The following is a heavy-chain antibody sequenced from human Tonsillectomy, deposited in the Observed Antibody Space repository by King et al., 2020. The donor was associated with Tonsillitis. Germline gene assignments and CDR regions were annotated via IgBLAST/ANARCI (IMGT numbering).Heavy chain of an antibody. D-gene: IGHD6-13*01. V-gene: IGHV3-9*01. CDR2: ISCNSGSI. Sequence: VQLVESGGGLVQPGRSLRLSCAASGFTFDDYAMHWVRQAPGKGLEWVSGISCNSGSIGYADSVKGRFTISRDNAKNSLYLQMNSLRAEDTALYYCAKDRAAAGPEGWFDPWGQGTLVTVSS. J-gene: IGHJ5*02. CDR3: AKDRAAAGPEGWFDP. CDR1: GFTFDDYA.